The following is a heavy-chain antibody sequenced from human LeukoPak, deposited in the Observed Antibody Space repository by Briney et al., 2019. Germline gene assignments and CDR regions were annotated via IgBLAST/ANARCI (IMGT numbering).Heavy chain of an antibody. Sequence: GGSLRLSCAASGFTFSSYSMSWVRQAPGKGLEWVSAISGSDGSTYYADSVKGRFTISRDNSKNTLYLQMNSRRAEDTAVYYCAKDLSPGVYWGQGTLVTVSS. CDR3: AKDLSPGVY. J-gene: IGHJ4*02. CDR2: ISGSDGST. D-gene: IGHD2-8*01. CDR1: GFTFSSYS. V-gene: IGHV3-23*01.